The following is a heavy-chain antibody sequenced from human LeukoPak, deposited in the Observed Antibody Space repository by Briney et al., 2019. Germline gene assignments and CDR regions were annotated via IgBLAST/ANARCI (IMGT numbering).Heavy chain of an antibody. D-gene: IGHD2-2*01. V-gene: IGHV4-4*02. CDR2: IYHSGST. Sequence: SGTLSLTCAVSGGSISSSNWWSWVRQPPGKGLEWIGEIYHSGSTNYNPSLKSRATISVDKSKNQFSLKLSSVTAADTAVYYCARVSRQLGGFDYWGQGTLVTVSS. J-gene: IGHJ4*02. CDR3: ARVSRQLGGFDY. CDR1: GGSISSSNW.